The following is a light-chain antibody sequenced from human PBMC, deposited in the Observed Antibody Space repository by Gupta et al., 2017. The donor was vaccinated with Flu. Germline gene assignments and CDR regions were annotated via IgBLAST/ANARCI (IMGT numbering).Light chain of an antibody. CDR3: SAWGDSLNGYV. V-gene: IGLV1-44*01. CDR2: SDN. Sequence: QSVLTQPPSASGTPGQRVTISCSGSRSNIGSNTVTWYQQVPGTAPKLLTYSDNQWPSGVPDRFSGSKSGTSASLAISGLQSEDEADYYCSAWGDSLNGYVFGTGTTVTVL. CDR1: RSNIGSNT. J-gene: IGLJ1*01.